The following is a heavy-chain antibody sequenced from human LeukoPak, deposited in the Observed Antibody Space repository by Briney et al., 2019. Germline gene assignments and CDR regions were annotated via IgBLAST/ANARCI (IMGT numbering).Heavy chain of an antibody. D-gene: IGHD6-19*01. CDR2: ISSSSGYT. CDR3: ASSSGWSRELDY. J-gene: IGHJ4*02. Sequence: PGGSLRLSCAASGFTFSDYYMSWIRQAPGKGLEWVSYISSSSGYTNYADSVKGRLTISRDNAKNSLYLQMNSLRAEDTAVYYCASSSGWSRELDYWGQGTLVTVSS. CDR1: GFTFSDYY. V-gene: IGHV3-11*06.